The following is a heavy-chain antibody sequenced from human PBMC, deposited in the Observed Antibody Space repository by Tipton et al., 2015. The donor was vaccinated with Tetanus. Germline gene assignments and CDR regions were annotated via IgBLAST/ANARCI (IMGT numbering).Heavy chain of an antibody. CDR3: ARDRGVRGGYYYYHGMDV. D-gene: IGHD3-10*01. Sequence: LRLSCTVSGGSISSDGAYWSWIRQRPGEGLEWIGYISNSGSTYYNPSLKSRVTISVDTSQKQISLKVNSVTAADTAVYYCARDRGVRGGYYYYHGMDVWGQGTTVTVSS. V-gene: IGHV4-31*03. J-gene: IGHJ6*02. CDR1: GGSISSDGAY. CDR2: ISNSGST.